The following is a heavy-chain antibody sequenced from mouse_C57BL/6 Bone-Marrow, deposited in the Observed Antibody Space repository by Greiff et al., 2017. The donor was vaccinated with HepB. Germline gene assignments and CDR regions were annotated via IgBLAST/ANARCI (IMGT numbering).Heavy chain of an antibody. V-gene: IGHV1-82*01. D-gene: IGHD2-1*01. CDR3: ARSEVYYGNFYAMDY. CDR2: IYPGDGDT. Sequence: QVQLQQSGPELVKPGASVKISCKASGYAFSGSWMNWVKQRPGKGLEWIGRIYPGDGDTNYNGKFKGKATLTADKSSSTAYMQLSSLTSEDSAVYFCARSEVYYGNFYAMDYWGQGTSVTVSS. J-gene: IGHJ4*01. CDR1: GYAFSGSW.